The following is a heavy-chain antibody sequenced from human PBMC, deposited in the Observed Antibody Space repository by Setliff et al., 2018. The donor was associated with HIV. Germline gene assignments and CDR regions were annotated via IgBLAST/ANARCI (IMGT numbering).Heavy chain of an antibody. V-gene: IGHV4-38-2*02. D-gene: IGHD3-22*01. J-gene: IGHJ4*02. CDR3: ARVLPYDSTGFLLYYFDY. CDR1: GYSISSGYY. Sequence: PSETLSLTCTVSGYSISSGYYWGWIRQPPGKGLEWIGSIYHSGSTYYNPSLKSRVTISVDTSKNQFSLKLSSVTAADTAVYFCARVLPYDSTGFLLYYFDYWGQGTLVTVSS. CDR2: IYHSGST.